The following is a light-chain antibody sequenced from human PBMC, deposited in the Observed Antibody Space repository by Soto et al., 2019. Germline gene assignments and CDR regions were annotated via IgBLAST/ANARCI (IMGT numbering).Light chain of an antibody. J-gene: IGLJ2*01. CDR3: QSYDSSLSGSV. CDR1: SSDVGGYNY. Sequence: QSVLTQPRSVSGSPGQSVTISCTGTSSDVGGYNYVSWYQQHPGKAPKLMIYDVNKRPSGVPDRFSGSKSGNTASLTISGLQAEDEADYYCQSYDSSLSGSVFGGGTKLTVL. CDR2: DVN. V-gene: IGLV2-11*01.